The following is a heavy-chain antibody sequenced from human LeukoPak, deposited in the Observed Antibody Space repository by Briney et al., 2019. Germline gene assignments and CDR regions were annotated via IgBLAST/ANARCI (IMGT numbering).Heavy chain of an antibody. Sequence: GGSLRLSCAASGFTFSSYSMNWVRQAPGKGLEWVSSISSSSSYTYYADSVKGRFTISRDNAKNSLYPQMNSLRAEDTAVYYCARVPHFGVVIMVYFDYWGQGTLVTVSS. J-gene: IGHJ4*02. V-gene: IGHV3-21*01. CDR3: ARVPHFGVVIMVYFDY. CDR1: GFTFSSYS. D-gene: IGHD3-3*01. CDR2: ISSSSSYT.